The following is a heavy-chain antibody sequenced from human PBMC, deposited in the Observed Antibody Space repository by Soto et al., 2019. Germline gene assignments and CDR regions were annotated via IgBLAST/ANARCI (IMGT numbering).Heavy chain of an antibody. CDR2: ISGYNGNT. V-gene: IGHV1-18*01. CDR3: ARPTDFYYYAMDV. J-gene: IGHJ6*02. CDR1: GYTFTSFG. Sequence: ASVKVSCKASGYTFTSFGINWVRQAPGQGLEWMGWISGYNGNTNYAQNLQDRVTMTRDTSTSTAYMELRSLRSDDTAVYYCARPTDFYYYAMDVWGQGTTVTVSS.